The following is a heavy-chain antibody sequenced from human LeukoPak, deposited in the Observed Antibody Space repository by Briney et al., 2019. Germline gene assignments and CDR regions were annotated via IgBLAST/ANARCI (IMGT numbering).Heavy chain of an antibody. CDR3: ARARTYYYDGSGYCDY. CDR1: GGTFSSYA. D-gene: IGHD3-22*01. J-gene: IGHJ4*02. CDR2: IIPIFGTA. V-gene: IGHV1-69*13. Sequence: ASVKVSCKASGGTFSSYAISWVRQAPGQGLEWMGGIIPIFGTANYAQKFQGRVTITADESTSTAYMELSSLRSEDTAVYYCARARTYYYDGSGYCDYWGQGTLVTVSS.